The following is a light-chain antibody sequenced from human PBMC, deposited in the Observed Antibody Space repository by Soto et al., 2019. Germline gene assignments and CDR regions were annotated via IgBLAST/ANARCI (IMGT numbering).Light chain of an antibody. CDR1: QSVTTN. CDR3: QQYNNWPPLT. V-gene: IGKV3-15*01. CDR2: SAS. J-gene: IGKJ4*01. Sequence: EAVMTQSPVTLYVSPGERATLSCRASQSVTTNLAWYQQKPGQAPRLLIYSASTRAAGIPDRFSGSGSGTEFTLTNSSLQSDDCAVYYCQQYNNWPPLTFGGGTKVELK.